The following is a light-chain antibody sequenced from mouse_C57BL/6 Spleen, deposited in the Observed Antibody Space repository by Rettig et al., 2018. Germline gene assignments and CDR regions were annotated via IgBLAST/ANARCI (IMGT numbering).Light chain of an antibody. J-gene: IGKJ4*01. Sequence: QIVLTQSPVIMSASPGEKVTMTCSASSSVSYMHWYQQKSGTSPKRWIYDTSKLASGVPARFSGSGSGTSYSLTISSMEAEDAATYYCQQWSSNPPTFGSGTKLEIK. V-gene: IGKV4-59*01. CDR3: QQWSSNPPT. CDR2: DTS. CDR1: SSVSY.